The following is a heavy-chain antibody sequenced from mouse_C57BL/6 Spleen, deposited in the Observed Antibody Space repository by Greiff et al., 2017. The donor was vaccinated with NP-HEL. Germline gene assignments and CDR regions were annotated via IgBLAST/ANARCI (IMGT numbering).Heavy chain of an antibody. J-gene: IGHJ4*01. V-gene: IGHV2-9-1*01. CDR2: IWTGGGT. CDR3: ARKGGSRGYYAMDY. D-gene: IGHD1-1*01. Sequence: VKLVESGPGLVAPSQSLSITCTVSGFSLTSYAISWVRQPPGKGLEWLGVIWTGGGTNYNSALKSRLSISKDNSKSQVFLKMNSLQTDDTARYYCARKGGSRGYYAMDYWGQGTSVTVSS. CDR1: GFSLTSYA.